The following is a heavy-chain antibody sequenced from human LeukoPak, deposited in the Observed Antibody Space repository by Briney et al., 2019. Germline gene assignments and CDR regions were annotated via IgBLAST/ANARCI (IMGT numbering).Heavy chain of an antibody. V-gene: IGHV3-21*01. J-gene: IGHJ4*02. CDR1: GFTFSSYS. Sequence: GGSLRLSCAASGFTFSSYSMNWVRQAPGKGLEWVSSTSSSSSYIYYADSVKGRFTISRDNAKNSLYLQMNSLGAEDTAVYYCARDQQYSSGCPDYWGQGTLVTVSS. CDR3: ARDQQYSSGCPDY. CDR2: TSSSSSYI. D-gene: IGHD6-19*01.